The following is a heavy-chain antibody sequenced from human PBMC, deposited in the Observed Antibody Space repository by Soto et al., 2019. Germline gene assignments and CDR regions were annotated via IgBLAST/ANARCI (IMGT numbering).Heavy chain of an antibody. J-gene: IGHJ4*02. Sequence: ASVKVSCKASGYTFTGHYIHLVRQAPEQGPEXMGEXGXEXGXTXYXXXXQGRVTMTMDTSVTTVYMELKNLSPDDTAVYYCGRGRSGQIVVFYWGQGTPVTVSS. CDR1: GYTFTGHY. V-gene: IGHV1-2*02. CDR3: GRGRSGQIVVFY. CDR2: XGXEXGXT. D-gene: IGHD1-26*01.